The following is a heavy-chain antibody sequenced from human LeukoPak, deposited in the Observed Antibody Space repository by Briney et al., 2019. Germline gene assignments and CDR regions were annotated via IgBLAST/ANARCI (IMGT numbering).Heavy chain of an antibody. V-gene: IGHV1-2*02. Sequence: ASVKVSCKASGYTFTGYYMHWVRQAPGQGLEWMGWINPNSGGTNYAQKFQGSVTMTRDTSISAAYMELSRLRSDDTAVYYCARDSWYSSGWYDYWGQGTLVTVSS. J-gene: IGHJ4*02. D-gene: IGHD6-19*01. CDR3: ARDSWYSSGWYDY. CDR1: GYTFTGYY. CDR2: INPNSGGT.